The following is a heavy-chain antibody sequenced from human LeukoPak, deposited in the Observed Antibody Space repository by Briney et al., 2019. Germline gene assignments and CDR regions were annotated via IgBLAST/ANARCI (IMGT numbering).Heavy chain of an antibody. V-gene: IGHV1-8*01. J-gene: IGHJ5*02. CDR1: GYTFTSYD. CDR2: MNPKGGNT. CDR3: ARDQDIVVVVAALRQREMGGFDP. Sequence: ASVKVSCKASGYTFTSYDINWVRQATGQGLEWMGWMNPKGGNTGYAQKFQGRVTMTRNTSISTAYMELSSLRSEDTAVYYCARDQDIVVVVAALRQREMGGFDPWGQGTLVTVSS. D-gene: IGHD2-15*01.